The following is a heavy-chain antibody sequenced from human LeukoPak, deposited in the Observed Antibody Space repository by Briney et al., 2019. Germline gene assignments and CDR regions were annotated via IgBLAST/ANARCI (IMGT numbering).Heavy chain of an antibody. CDR2: IVVGSGNT. Sequence: SVKVSCKASGFTFTSSAMQWVRQARGQRLEWIGWIVVGSGNTNYAQKFQGRVTITADESTSTAYMELSSLRSEDTAVYYCARKLFDSSGYYTSADAFDIWGQGTMVTVSS. V-gene: IGHV1-58*02. CDR1: GFTFTSSA. CDR3: ARKLFDSSGYYTSADAFDI. J-gene: IGHJ3*02. D-gene: IGHD3-22*01.